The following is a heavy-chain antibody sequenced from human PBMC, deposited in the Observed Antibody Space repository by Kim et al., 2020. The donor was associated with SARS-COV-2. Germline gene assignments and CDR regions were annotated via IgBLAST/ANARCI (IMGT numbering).Heavy chain of an antibody. V-gene: IGHV3-30*02. Sequence: YLQSRFSISRDNSQNTLYLQMNSLRAEDTAVYYCAKDLGIAVAGTGFDYWGQGTLVTVSS. J-gene: IGHJ4*02. CDR3: AKDLGIAVAGTGFDY. D-gene: IGHD6-19*01.